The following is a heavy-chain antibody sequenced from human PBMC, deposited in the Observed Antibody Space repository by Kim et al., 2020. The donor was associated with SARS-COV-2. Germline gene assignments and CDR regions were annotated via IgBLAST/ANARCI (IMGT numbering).Heavy chain of an antibody. CDR2: INQDGSEK. V-gene: IGHV3-7*01. Sequence: GGSLRLSCAASGLTFTTSWMTWVRQAPGKRLEWVANINQDGSEKYYVDSVKGRFTISRDNAKNSLYLQMNSLRAEDTAVYYCARGRGAAWGQRTLITVSS. CDR1: GLTFTTSW. J-gene: IGHJ5*02. CDR3: ARGRGAA.